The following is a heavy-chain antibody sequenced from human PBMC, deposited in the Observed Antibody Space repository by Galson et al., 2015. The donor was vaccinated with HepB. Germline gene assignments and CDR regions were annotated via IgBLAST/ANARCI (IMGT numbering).Heavy chain of an antibody. J-gene: IGHJ4*02. CDR2: INPNSGGT. D-gene: IGHD3-22*01. CDR1: GYTFTGYY. V-gene: IGHV1-2*04. CDR3: ARDRDHSSGYFGADY. Sequence: SVKVSCKASGYTFTGYYMHWVRQAPGQGLEWMGWINPNSGGTNYAQKFQGWVTMTTDTSISTAYMELSRLRSDDTAVYYCARDRDHSSGYFGADYWGQGTLVTVSS.